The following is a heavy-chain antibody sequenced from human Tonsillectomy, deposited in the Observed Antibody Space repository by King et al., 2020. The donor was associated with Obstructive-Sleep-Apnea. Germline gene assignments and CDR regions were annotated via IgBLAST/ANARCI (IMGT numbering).Heavy chain of an antibody. CDR1: GGSISSYY. CDR3: ARVKFEDSSGYYYFDY. V-gene: IGHV4-59*01. CDR2: IYYSGST. D-gene: IGHD3-22*01. Sequence: QLQESGPGLVKPSETLSLTCTVSGGSISSYYWSWIRQPPGKGLEWIGYIYYSGSTNYNPPLKSRVTISVDTSKNQFSLKLSSVTAADTAVYYCARVKFEDSSGYYYFDYWGQGTLVTVSS. J-gene: IGHJ4*02.